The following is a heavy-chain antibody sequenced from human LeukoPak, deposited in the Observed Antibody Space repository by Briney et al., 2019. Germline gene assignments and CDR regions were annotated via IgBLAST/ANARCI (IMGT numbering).Heavy chain of an antibody. CDR3: ARAGGSTVSHSDY. V-gene: IGHV3-21*01. CDR1: GFSFSTYA. Sequence: GGSLRLSCAASGFSFSTYAMSWVRQAPGKGLEWVSSISSSTSYIYYADSVKGRFTISKDNAKNSLYLQMNSLRAEDTAVYYCARAGGSTVSHSDYWGQGTLVTVSS. J-gene: IGHJ4*02. CDR2: ISSSTSYI. D-gene: IGHD4-17*01.